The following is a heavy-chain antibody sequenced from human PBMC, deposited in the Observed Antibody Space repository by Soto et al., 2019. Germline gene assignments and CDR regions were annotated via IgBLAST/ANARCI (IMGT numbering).Heavy chain of an antibody. CDR2: ISYSGST. J-gene: IGHJ5*02. D-gene: IGHD2-15*01. V-gene: IGHV4-59*01. CDR3: ARDLKEYCSDGKCNWFDP. Sequence: QVELQEAGPGLVKPSETLSLTCTVSGASITTYYWSWIRQPPGKGLEWIGYISYSGSTDYNPSLKSRVTISFDASKNQISLQVRSATAADAAVYYCARDLKEYCSDGKCNWFDPWGQGTLVTVSS. CDR1: GASITTYY.